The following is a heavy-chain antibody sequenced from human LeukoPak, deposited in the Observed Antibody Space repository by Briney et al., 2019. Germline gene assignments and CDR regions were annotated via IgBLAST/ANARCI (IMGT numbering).Heavy chain of an antibody. CDR1: GFTFSNYA. V-gene: IGHV3-23*01. J-gene: IGHJ4*02. CDR3: AKDFSSYYDSSGYPDY. CDR2: ISGRGGST. Sequence: PGGSLRLSCAASGFTFSNYAMNWVRQAPGKGLEWVSAISGRGGSTYYADSVKGRFTISRDNSKNTLYLQMNSLRAEDTAVYYCAKDFSSYYDSSGYPDYWGQGTLVTVSS. D-gene: IGHD3-22*01.